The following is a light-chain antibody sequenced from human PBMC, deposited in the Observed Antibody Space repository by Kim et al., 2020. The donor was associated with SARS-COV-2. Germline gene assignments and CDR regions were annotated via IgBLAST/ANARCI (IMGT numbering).Light chain of an antibody. J-gene: IGKJ2*01. V-gene: IGKV1-39*01. CDR1: QSVRTF. CDR3: QQSYSIPYT. CDR2: TTS. Sequence: SAAVGGSVTITCRARQSVRTFLNWSQQKPRRAPAPLIYTTSYLQSGVLSRFSGTGSATEFTLTINGLQPEDSATYYCQQSYSIPYTFGQGTKLEI.